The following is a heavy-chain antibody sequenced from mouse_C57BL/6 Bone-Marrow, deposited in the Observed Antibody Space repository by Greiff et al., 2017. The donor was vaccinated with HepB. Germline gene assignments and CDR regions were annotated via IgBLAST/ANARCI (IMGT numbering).Heavy chain of an antibody. Sequence: VQLVESGAELARPGASVKLSCKASGYTFTSYGISWVKQRTGQGLEWIGEIYPRSGNTYYNEKFKGKATLTADKSSSTAYMELRSLTSEDSAVYFCARSLYDGYYPYAMDYWGQGTSVTVSS. CDR2: IYPRSGNT. D-gene: IGHD2-3*01. CDR1: GYTFTSYG. CDR3: ARSLYDGYYPYAMDY. J-gene: IGHJ4*01. V-gene: IGHV1-81*01.